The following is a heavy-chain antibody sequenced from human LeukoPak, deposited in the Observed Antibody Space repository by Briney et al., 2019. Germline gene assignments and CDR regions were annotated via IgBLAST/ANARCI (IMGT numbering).Heavy chain of an antibody. CDR2: ISGSGGGT. D-gene: IGHD2-15*01. CDR1: GFTFSTYA. CDR3: AKSIGGVVVVAADY. V-gene: IGHV3-23*01. Sequence: GGSLRLSCAASGFTFSTYAMTWVRQAPGKGLEWVSVISGSGGGTYYADSVKGRFTLSRDNSKNTLYLQMNSLRAEDTAVYYCAKSIGGVVVVAADYWGQRTLVTVSS. J-gene: IGHJ4*02.